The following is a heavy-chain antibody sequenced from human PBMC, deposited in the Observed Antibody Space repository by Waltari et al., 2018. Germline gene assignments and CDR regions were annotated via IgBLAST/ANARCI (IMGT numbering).Heavy chain of an antibody. Sequence: QVQLVQSGTEVKKPGASVKVSCQDSGYSFTDYHLHWVRQTPGQGLEWLGWINPKNGDTGYAQNFLGRVTMTRDTSINTVYMDLSGLRSDDTAVFYCARDPGPIVGAPDYWGQGTLVTVSS. CDR2: INPKNGDT. J-gene: IGHJ4*02. CDR3: ARDPGPIVGAPDY. CDR1: GYSFTDYH. D-gene: IGHD1-26*01. V-gene: IGHV1-2*02.